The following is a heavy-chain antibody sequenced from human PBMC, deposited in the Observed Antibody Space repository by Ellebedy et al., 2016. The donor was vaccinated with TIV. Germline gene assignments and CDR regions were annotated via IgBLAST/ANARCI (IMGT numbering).Heavy chain of an antibody. D-gene: IGHD2-15*01. CDR1: GGSINSYDW. CDR3: AREEWQLQGGYDC. CDR2: ISPSGTT. J-gene: IGHJ4*02. V-gene: IGHV4-4*02. Sequence: SETLSLTXAVSGGSINSYDWWSWVRPSPGTGLEWIGEISPSGTTNYNPSLKSRVTISLDKSKNQVSLKLTSVTAADTAIYYCAREEWQLQGGYDCWGQGTLVTVSS.